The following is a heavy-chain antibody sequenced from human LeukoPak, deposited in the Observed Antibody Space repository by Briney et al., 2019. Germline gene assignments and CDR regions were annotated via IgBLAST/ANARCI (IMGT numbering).Heavy chain of an antibody. D-gene: IGHD5-24*01. Sequence: NASETLSLTCTVSGGSISSSSYSWGWIRQPPGKGLEWIGSIYYSGSTYYNPSLKSRVTISVDTSKNQFSLKLSSVTAADTAVYYCARYFNYNFGGMDVWGQGTTVTVSS. V-gene: IGHV4-39*01. CDR1: GGSISSSSYS. J-gene: IGHJ6*02. CDR3: ARYFNYNFGGMDV. CDR2: IYYSGST.